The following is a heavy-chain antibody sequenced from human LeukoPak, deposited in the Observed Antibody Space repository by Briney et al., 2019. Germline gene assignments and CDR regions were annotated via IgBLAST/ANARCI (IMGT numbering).Heavy chain of an antibody. CDR2: IYYSGST. V-gene: IGHV4-61*05. CDR3: ARGSPTVSFDY. CDR1: GGSISSSTYY. J-gene: IGHJ4*02. D-gene: IGHD4-17*01. Sequence: SETLSLTCTVSGGSISSSTYYWGWIRQPPGKGLEWIGYIYYSGSTNYNPSLKSRVTISVDTSKNQFSLKLSSVTAADTAVYYCARGSPTVSFDYWGQGTLVTVSS.